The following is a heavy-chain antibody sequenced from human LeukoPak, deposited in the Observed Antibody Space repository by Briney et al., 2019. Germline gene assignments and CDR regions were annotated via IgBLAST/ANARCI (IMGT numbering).Heavy chain of an antibody. Sequence: GGSLRLSCAASGFSFTSYNFHWVRQAPGKGLKWLGFISYDGNIKYEDSVKGRFTISRDNSKNTLYLQMNSLRAEDTAVYYCAKAFGSSGYGSAYWGQGTLVTVSS. D-gene: IGHD3-22*01. V-gene: IGHV3-30*18. CDR2: ISYDGNIK. CDR1: GFSFTSYN. CDR3: AKAFGSSGYGSAY. J-gene: IGHJ4*02.